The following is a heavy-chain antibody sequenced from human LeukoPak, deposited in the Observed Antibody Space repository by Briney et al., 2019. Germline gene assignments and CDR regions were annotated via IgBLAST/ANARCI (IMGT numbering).Heavy chain of an antibody. J-gene: IGHJ2*01. Sequence: PSETLSLTCTVSGGSISSSSYYWGWIRQPPGKGLEWIGSIYYSGSTYYNPSLKSRVTISVDTSKNQFSLKLSSVTAADTAVYYCATRPHYCSSTSCPARDNWYFDLWGRGTLVTVSS. CDR2: IYYSGST. D-gene: IGHD2-2*01. V-gene: IGHV4-39*01. CDR1: GGSISSSSYY. CDR3: ATRPHYCSSTSCPARDNWYFDL.